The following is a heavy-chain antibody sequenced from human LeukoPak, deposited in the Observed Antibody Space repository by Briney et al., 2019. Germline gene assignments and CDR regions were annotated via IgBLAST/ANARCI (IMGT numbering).Heavy chain of an antibody. V-gene: IGHV3-74*01. CDR1: GFTFSSYW. Sequence: PGGSLRLSCAASGFTFSSYWMHWVRQAPGKGLVWVSRINSDGSSTSYADSVKGRFTISRDNAKNTLYLQMNSLRAEDTAVYYCARDLSVFWSGYYTGNFDYWGQGTLVTVSS. J-gene: IGHJ4*02. CDR2: INSDGSST. D-gene: IGHD3-3*01. CDR3: ARDLSVFWSGYYTGNFDY.